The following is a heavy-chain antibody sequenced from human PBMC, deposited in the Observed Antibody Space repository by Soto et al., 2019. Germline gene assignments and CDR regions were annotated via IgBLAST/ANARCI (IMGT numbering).Heavy chain of an antibody. D-gene: IGHD2-15*01. J-gene: IGHJ4*02. CDR2: ISASGAYI. CDR1: GFNFSSFD. Sequence: PGGSLRLSCAASGFNFSSFDMNWVRQAPGKGLEWVSTISASGAYIYYADSVRGRFTISRDSSKNTLYLQMNSLRAEDTAVYFCVRKVRSVDWGQGTLVTVSS. V-gene: IGHV3-23*01. CDR3: VRKVRSVD.